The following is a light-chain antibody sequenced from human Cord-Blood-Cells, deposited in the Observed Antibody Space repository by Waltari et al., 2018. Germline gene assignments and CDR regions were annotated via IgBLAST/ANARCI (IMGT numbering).Light chain of an antibody. CDR2: DVS. CDR3: CSYAGSYTYV. V-gene: IGLV2-11*01. Sequence: QSALTQTRPVSGSPGQSVTISCTGTSSDIGGYNYVSWYQQPRGKAPKLMIYDVSKRPSEVPDRFSGSKSGNTASLTISGLQAEDEADYYCCSYAGSYTYVFGTGTKVTV. CDR1: SSDIGGYNY. J-gene: IGLJ1*01.